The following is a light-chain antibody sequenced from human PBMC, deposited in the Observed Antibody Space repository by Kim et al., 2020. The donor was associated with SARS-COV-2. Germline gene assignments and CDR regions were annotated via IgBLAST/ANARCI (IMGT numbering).Light chain of an antibody. Sequence: QSVLTQPRSVSGSPGQSVTISCTGTSRDVGGYNYVSWYQHHPGKAPKLMIYGVSKRPSGVPDRFSGSKSGNTASLTISGLQAEDEADYYCCSYAGSYTWEVFGGGSQLTVL. J-gene: IGLJ2*01. CDR3: CSYAGSYTWEV. CDR1: SRDVGGYNY. V-gene: IGLV2-11*01. CDR2: GVS.